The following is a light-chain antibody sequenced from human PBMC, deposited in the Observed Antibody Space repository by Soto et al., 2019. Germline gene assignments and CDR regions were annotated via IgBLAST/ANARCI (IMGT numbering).Light chain of an antibody. CDR1: QSVSATY. Sequence: ESVLSQSPATLSLSPGERATLSCRASQSVSATYLAWYQQKPAQPPRLLIYATATRSTGIPDRFIGSGSGTDFTLTITRLEPEDFALYYCQQYGSSPWTFGQGTMVDIK. CDR2: ATA. J-gene: IGKJ1*01. V-gene: IGKV3-20*01. CDR3: QQYGSSPWT.